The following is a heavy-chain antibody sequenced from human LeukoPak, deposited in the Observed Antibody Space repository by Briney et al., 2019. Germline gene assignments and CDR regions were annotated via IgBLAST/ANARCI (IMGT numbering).Heavy chain of an antibody. V-gene: IGHV4-61*02. CDR2: IYTSGST. CDR1: GGSISSGSYY. J-gene: IGHJ4*02. D-gene: IGHD5-18*01. Sequence: KTSETLSLTCTVSGGSISSGSYYWTWIRQPAGKGLEWIGRIYTSGSTNHNPSLKSRVTISLDTSKNQFSLKLISVTDADTAVYFCARERTDTSMDYWGQGTLVTVSS. CDR3: ARERTDTSMDY.